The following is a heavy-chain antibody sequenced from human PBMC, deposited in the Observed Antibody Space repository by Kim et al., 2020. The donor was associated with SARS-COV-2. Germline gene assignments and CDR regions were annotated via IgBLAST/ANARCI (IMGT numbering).Heavy chain of an antibody. J-gene: IGHJ4*02. V-gene: IGHV1-24*01. D-gene: IGHD6-19*01. CDR3: ATEYSLSSGWYGGFDY. Sequence: KFQGRVTMTEDTSTDTAYMELSSLRSEDTAVYYCATEYSLSSGWYGGFDYWGQGTLVTVSS.